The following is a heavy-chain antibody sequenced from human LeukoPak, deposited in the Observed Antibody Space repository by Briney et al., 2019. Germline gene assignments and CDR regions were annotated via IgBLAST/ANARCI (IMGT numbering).Heavy chain of an antibody. D-gene: IGHD2-2*01. CDR1: GFTFSTYW. V-gene: IGHV3-74*01. CDR2: LNPDGSAT. Sequence: GGSLRLSCAGSGFTFSTYWMHWVRQTPGKGLVWVSRLNPDGSATDYADSVKGRFTISRDNAKNTLYLQMNSLRAEDTAVYYCARGDCSSTSCYAFDYWGQGTLVTVSS. CDR3: ARGDCSSTSCYAFDY. J-gene: IGHJ4*02.